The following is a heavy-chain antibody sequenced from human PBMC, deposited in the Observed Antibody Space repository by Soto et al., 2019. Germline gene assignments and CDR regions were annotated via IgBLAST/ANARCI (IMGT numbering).Heavy chain of an antibody. V-gene: IGHV4-34*01. CDR1: GGSFSGYY. D-gene: IGHD1-26*01. J-gene: IGHJ3*02. Sequence: PSETLSLTCAVYGGSFSGYYWSWIRQPPGKGLEWIGEINHSGSTNYNPSLKSRVTISVDTSKNQFSLKLSSVTAADTAVYYCARVYSGPRAFDIWGQGTMVTVS. CDR2: INHSGST. CDR3: ARVYSGPRAFDI.